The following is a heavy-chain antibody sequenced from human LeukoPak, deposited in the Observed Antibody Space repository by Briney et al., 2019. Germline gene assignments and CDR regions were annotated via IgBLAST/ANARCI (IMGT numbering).Heavy chain of an antibody. CDR2: ISSSGSTI. V-gene: IGHV3-48*03. CDR1: GFTFSSYE. CDR3: ARGAPVVRGVMSSYYYYYMDV. D-gene: IGHD3-10*01. Sequence: PGGSLRLSCAASGFTFSSYEMNWVRQAPGKGLEWVSYISSSGSTIYYADFVKGRFTITRDNAKNSLYLQMNSLRAEDTAVYYCARGAPVVRGVMSSYYYYYMDVWGKGTTVTISS. J-gene: IGHJ6*03.